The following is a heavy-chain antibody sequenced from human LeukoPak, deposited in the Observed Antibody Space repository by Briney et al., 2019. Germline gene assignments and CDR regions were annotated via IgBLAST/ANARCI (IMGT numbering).Heavy chain of an antibody. CDR2: IHPEGNEK. CDR3: ARGGALFGDQ. CDR1: GFSFTNFW. V-gene: IGHV3-7*04. Sequence: SGGSLRLSCAVSGFSFTNFWMSWVRQAPGRGLEWVANIHPEGNEKYHVESVKGRFTISRDNTKNLLFLQMNGLRVEDTAVYYRARGGALFGDQWGQGNLVTVSS. J-gene: IGHJ4*03. D-gene: IGHD3-10*01.